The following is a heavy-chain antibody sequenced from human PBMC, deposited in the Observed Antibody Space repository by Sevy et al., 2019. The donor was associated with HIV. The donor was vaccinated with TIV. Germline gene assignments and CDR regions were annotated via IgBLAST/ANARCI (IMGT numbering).Heavy chain of an antibody. CDR2: IHYTGST. Sequence: QSQTLSLTCTVSGGSISAYHWSWIRQPPGKGLEWIGYIHYTGSTKYNPSLESRVTISVDTSKNQFSLKLSSVTAADTAVYYCARAPPVRSGDDSLNWFAPWGQRTLVTVSS. V-gene: IGHV4-59*01. D-gene: IGHD5-12*01. J-gene: IGHJ5*02. CDR3: ARAPPVRSGDDSLNWFAP. CDR1: GGSISAYH.